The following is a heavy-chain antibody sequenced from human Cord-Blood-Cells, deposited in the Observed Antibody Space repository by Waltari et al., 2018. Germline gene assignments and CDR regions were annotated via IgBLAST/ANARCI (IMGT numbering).Heavy chain of an antibody. J-gene: IGHJ3*02. CDR2: FRGSGGSS. V-gene: IGHV3-23*01. D-gene: IGHD3-3*01. Sequence: EVQLLESGGGLVQPGGSLRPSCAASGFPFSSYALSWVRQAPGKGLEWVSAFRGSGGSSEYADSAKGRFTISSDNAKSTRYLQRNSLRAEDTAVYYCAKGYDFWSGPTYAFDIWGQGTMVTVSS. CDR3: AKGYDFWSGPTYAFDI. CDR1: GFPFSSYA.